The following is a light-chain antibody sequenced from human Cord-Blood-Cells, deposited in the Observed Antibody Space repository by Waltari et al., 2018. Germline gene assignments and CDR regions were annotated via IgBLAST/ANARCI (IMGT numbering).Light chain of an antibody. CDR1: SSDVGSYNL. CDR2: EVS. V-gene: IGLV2-23*02. Sequence: QSALTQPASVSGSPGQSITISYTGTSSDVGSYNLVSWYQQYPGKAPKLMIYEVSKRPSGVSNRFSGSKSGNTASLTISGLQAEDEADYYCCSYAGSSTWVFGGGTKLTVL. J-gene: IGLJ3*02. CDR3: CSYAGSSTWV.